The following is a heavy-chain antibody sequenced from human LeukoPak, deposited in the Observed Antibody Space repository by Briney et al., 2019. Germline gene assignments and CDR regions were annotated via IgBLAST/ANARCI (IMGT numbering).Heavy chain of an antibody. V-gene: IGHV1-69*04. J-gene: IGHJ4*02. Sequence: ASVKVSCKASGGTFSSYAFSWVRRAPGQGLEWMGRIIPILGIANYAQKFQGRVTITADKSTSTAYMELSSLRSEDTAVYYCARLDYGDYGEPYYFDYWGQGTLVTVSS. CDR2: IIPILGIA. CDR3: ARLDYGDYGEPYYFDY. D-gene: IGHD4-17*01. CDR1: GGTFSSYA.